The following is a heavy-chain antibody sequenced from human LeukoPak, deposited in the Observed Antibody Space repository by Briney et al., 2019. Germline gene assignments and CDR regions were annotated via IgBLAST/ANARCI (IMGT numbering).Heavy chain of an antibody. Sequence: PGGSLRLSCAASGFTFSSYAMHWVRQAPGKGLEWVAVISYDGSNKYYADSVKGRFTISRDNSKNTLYLQMNSLRAEDTAVYYCARGPYSSGWYEGIQHWGQGTLVTVSS. CDR1: GFTFSSYA. CDR3: ARGPYSSGWYEGIQH. J-gene: IGHJ1*01. V-gene: IGHV3-30-3*01. CDR2: ISYDGSNK. D-gene: IGHD6-19*01.